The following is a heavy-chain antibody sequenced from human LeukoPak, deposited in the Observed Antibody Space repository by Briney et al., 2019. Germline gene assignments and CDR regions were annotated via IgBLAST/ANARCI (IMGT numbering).Heavy chain of an antibody. CDR1: GGSFSDYY. J-gene: IGHJ4*02. CDR2: IYHSGST. CDR3: ASERIGNFDY. Sequence: PSETLSLTCAVYGGSFSDYYWTWIRQPPGKRLEWIGEIYHSGSTNYNPSLKSRVTISVDTSKNQFSLKLSSVTAADTAVYYCASERIGNFDYWGQGTLVTVSS. V-gene: IGHV4-34*01. D-gene: IGHD1-1*01.